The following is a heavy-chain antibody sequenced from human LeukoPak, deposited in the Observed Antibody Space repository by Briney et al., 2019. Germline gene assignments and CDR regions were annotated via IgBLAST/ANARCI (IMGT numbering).Heavy chain of an antibody. Sequence: RGESLKISCKGSGYSFTSYWIGWVRQMPGKGLEWMGIIYPGDSDTRYSPSFQGQVTISADKSISTAYLQWSSLKASDTAMYYCARLLFGVVIPGDAYDIWGQGTMVTVSS. J-gene: IGHJ3*02. CDR1: GYSFTSYW. CDR2: IYPGDSDT. CDR3: ARLLFGVVIPGDAYDI. V-gene: IGHV5-51*01. D-gene: IGHD3-3*01.